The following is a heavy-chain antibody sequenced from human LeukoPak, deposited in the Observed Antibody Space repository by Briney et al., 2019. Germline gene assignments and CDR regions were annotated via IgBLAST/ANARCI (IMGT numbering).Heavy chain of an antibody. Sequence: SETLSLTCAVYGGSFSGYYWSWIRQPPGKGLEWIGEINHSGSTNYNPSLKSRVTISVDTSKNQFSLKLSSVTAADTAMYYCAGRPLGYCSGGSRYSMTGTTWWFDPWGQGTLVTVSS. V-gene: IGHV4-34*01. D-gene: IGHD2-15*01. CDR1: GGSFSGYY. CDR3: AGRPLGYCSGGSRYSMTGTTWWFDP. CDR2: INHSGST. J-gene: IGHJ5*02.